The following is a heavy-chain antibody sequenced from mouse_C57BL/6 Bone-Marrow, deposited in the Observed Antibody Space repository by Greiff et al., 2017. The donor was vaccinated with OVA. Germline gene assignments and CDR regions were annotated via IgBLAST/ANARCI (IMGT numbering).Heavy chain of an antibody. V-gene: IGHV1-80*01. J-gene: IGHJ2*01. CDR3: ARGAY. CDR1: GYAFSNYW. CDR2: IYPGDGDI. Sequence: VKVVESGAELVKPGASVKISCKASGYAFSNYWMNWVKQRPGKGLEWIGQIYPGDGDINYNGKFKCKATLTADKSSSTAYMQFSSLTSEDSAVYFCARGAYWGQGTTLTVSS.